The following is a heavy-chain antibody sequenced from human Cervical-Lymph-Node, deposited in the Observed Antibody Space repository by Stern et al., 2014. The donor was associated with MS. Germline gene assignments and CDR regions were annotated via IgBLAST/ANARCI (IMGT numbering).Heavy chain of an antibody. CDR3: AREGGNTAEYFQH. CDR1: GFTLSSYG. J-gene: IGHJ1*01. CDR2: IWYDGSNE. D-gene: IGHD4-23*01. V-gene: IGHV3-33*01. Sequence: VQLVASGGGVVQPGRSLRLSCAASGFTLSSYGMHWVRQAPGKGLEWVAGIWYDGSNEYYADSVKGRFTISRDNSKNTLYLQMNSLRAEDTAVYYCAREGGNTAEYFQHWGQGTLVTVSS.